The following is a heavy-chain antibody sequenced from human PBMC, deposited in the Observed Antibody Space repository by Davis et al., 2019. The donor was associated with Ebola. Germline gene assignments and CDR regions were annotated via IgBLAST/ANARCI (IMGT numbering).Heavy chain of an antibody. J-gene: IGHJ4*02. Sequence: PGGSLRLSCAASGFTFSSYAMSWVRQAPGKGLEWVSYISSSSRNKYYADSVKGRFTISRDNAKNLVYLQMNSLRDEDTAVYYCAGMPWLQFDYWGQGTPVTVSS. CDR1: GFTFSSYA. D-gene: IGHD5-24*01. V-gene: IGHV3-48*02. CDR2: ISSSSRNK. CDR3: AGMPWLQFDY.